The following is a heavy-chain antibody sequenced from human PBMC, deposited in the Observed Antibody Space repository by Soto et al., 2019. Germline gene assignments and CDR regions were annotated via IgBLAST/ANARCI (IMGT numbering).Heavy chain of an antibody. J-gene: IGHJ4*02. CDR3: TXVPMMYYGAGTYGYFDS. V-gene: IGHV4-34*01. CDR1: GGSFTCYY. Sequence: SETLSLTCAVHGGSFTCYYWSWIRQPPGKGLEWIGQINHSGITNYNPSLKSRVTISLDTSKNQFYLNLTSVTAADTAFYYCTXVPMMYYGAGTYGYFDSWGQGTLVTVSS. D-gene: IGHD3-10*01. CDR2: INHSGIT.